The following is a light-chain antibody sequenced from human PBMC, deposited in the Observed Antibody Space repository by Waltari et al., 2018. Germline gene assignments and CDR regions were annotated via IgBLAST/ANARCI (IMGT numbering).Light chain of an antibody. Sequence: EIVMTQSPATLSVSPGERATLSCRASQSVSSDLAWYQQKPGQAPSLLIYGASTRATGVPARFSGSGSGTEFTLTISSLQSEDFAVYYCQQYNNWPYTFGQGIELEIK. CDR2: GAS. V-gene: IGKV3-15*01. CDR1: QSVSSD. CDR3: QQYNNWPYT. J-gene: IGKJ2*01.